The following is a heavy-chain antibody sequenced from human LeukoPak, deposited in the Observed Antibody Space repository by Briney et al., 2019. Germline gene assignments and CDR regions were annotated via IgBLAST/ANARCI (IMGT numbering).Heavy chain of an antibody. CDR3: TIVATQVDAFDI. J-gene: IGHJ3*02. V-gene: IGHV3-11*04. CDR2: ISSSGSTI. CDR1: GFTLSDYY. D-gene: IGHD5-12*01. Sequence: GGSLRLSCAASGFTLSDYYMSWIRQAPGKGLEWVSYISSSGSTIYYADSVKGRFTISRDNAKNSLYLQMNSLRAEDTAVYYCTIVATQVDAFDIWGQGTMVTVSS.